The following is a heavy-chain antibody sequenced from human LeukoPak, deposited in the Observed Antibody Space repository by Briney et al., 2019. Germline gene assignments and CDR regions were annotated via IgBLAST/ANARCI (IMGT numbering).Heavy chain of an antibody. CDR3: AREGSEDSSGYYYLDY. D-gene: IGHD3-22*01. CDR2: INSDGSST. J-gene: IGHJ4*02. V-gene: IGHV3-74*01. Sequence: GGSLRLACAASGFTFSSYWMHWVRHAPGKGLVWVSRINSDGSSTIYADSGKGRFTISRENANNTLYLQMNSLRAEDTAVYYCAREGSEDSSGYYYLDYWGQGTLVTVSS. CDR1: GFTFSSYW.